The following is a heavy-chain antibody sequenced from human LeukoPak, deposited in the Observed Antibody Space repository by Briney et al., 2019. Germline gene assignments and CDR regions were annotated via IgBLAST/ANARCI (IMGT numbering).Heavy chain of an antibody. V-gene: IGHV4-34*01. Sequence: PSETLSLTCAVYGGSFSGYYWSWIRQPPGKGLEWIGEINHSGSTNYNPSLKSRVTTSVDTSKNQFSLKLSSVTAADTAVYYCARGVTPSYYRRGNYFDYWGQGTLVTVSS. CDR3: ARGVTPSYYRRGNYFDY. D-gene: IGHD4-4*01. CDR1: GGSFSGYY. J-gene: IGHJ4*02. CDR2: INHSGST.